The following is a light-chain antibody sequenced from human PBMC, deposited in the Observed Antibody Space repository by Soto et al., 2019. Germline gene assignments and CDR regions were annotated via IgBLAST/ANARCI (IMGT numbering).Light chain of an antibody. CDR1: QSLLHITGETF. V-gene: IGKV2D-29*02. CDR3: MQSTQLPPT. J-gene: IGKJ5*01. CDR2: EVS. Sequence: DVVMTQTPLSLSVAPGQPASISCKSSQSLLHITGETFLFWYLQKPGQSPQLLIYEVSTRGSGVLHIFSGSGSGTDFTLEISRVETDDVGIYYCMQSTQLPPTFGQGTRLQL.